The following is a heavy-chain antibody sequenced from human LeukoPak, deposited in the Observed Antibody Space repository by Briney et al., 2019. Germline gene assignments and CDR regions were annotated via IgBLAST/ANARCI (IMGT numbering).Heavy chain of an antibody. CDR1: GLTFDDYG. Sequence: PGGSLRLSCAASGLTFDDYGMHWVRQAPGKGLEWVSGISWNSGSIGYADSVKGRFTISRDNAKNSLYLQMNSLRVEDTAVYYCARDEGAPPRWGQGTLVTVSS. CDR3: ARDEGAPPR. J-gene: IGHJ4*02. CDR2: ISWNSGSI. V-gene: IGHV3-9*01.